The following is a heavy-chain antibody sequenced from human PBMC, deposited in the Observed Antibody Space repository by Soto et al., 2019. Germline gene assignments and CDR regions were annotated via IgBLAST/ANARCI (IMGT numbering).Heavy chain of an antibody. D-gene: IGHD6-19*01. V-gene: IGHV1-69*13. J-gene: IGHJ6*02. CDR3: ARWVSSGSSGWYTYYYYGMDV. CDR1: GGTFSSYA. CDR2: IIPIFGTA. Sequence: SVKVSCKASGGTFSSYAISWVRQAPGQGLEWKGGIIPIFGTANYAQKIQGRVTITADESTSTDYMELSSLRSEDTAVYYCARWVSSGSSGWYTYYYYGMDVWGQGSTVTVSS.